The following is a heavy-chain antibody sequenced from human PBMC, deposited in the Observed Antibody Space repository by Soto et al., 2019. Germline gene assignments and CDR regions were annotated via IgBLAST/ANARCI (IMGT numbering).Heavy chain of an antibody. V-gene: IGHV3-23*01. CDR3: SKDISWFGEWHAFDI. CDR1: GFTFSSYA. CDR2: ISGSGGST. J-gene: IGHJ3*02. D-gene: IGHD3-10*01. Sequence: EVQLLESGGGLVQPGGSLRLSCAASGFTFSSYAMSWVRQAPGKGLEWVSAISGSGGSTYYADSVKGRFTISIDNSKNTLYLQMNSLRAEDTAVYYCSKDISWFGEWHAFDIWGQGTMVTVSS.